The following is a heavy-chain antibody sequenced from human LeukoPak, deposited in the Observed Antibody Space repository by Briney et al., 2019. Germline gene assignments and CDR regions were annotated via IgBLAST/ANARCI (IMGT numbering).Heavy chain of an antibody. J-gene: IGHJ6*03. D-gene: IGHD1-14*01. CDR1: GFTFNSYN. CDR2: ITSSSTYM. V-gene: IGHV3-21*01. Sequence: GGSLRLSCAASGFTFNSYNMNWVRQAPGKGLEWVSSITSSSTYMYYADPVKGRFTISRDNARNSLYLQMNSLRAEDTAVYYCARVGPWVNPDYHYYYMDVWGKGTTVTVSS. CDR3: ARVGPWVNPDYHYYYMDV.